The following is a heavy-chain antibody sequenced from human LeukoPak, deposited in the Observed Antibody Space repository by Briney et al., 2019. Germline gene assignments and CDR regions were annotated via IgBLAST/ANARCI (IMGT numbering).Heavy chain of an antibody. D-gene: IGHD3-10*01. CDR1: GGTFSSYA. J-gene: IGHJ3*02. V-gene: IGHV1-69*06. Sequence: SVKGSCKASGGTFSSYAISWVRQATGQGLEWMGGIIPIFGTANYAQKFQGRVTITADKSTSTAYIELSSLRYDDTAVYYCARAGDYGSGSLAFDIWGQGTMVTVSS. CDR2: IIPIFGTA. CDR3: ARAGDYGSGSLAFDI.